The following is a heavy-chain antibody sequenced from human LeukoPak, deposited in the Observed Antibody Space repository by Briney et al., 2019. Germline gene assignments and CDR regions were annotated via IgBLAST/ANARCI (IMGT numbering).Heavy chain of an antibody. Sequence: SVKVSCKASGGTFSSYAISWVRQAPGQGLECMGGIIPIFGTANYAQKFQGRVTINTDESTSTAYMELSSLRSEDTAVYYCARGTPLYFDYWGQGTLVTVSS. CDR1: GGTFSSYA. J-gene: IGHJ4*02. CDR3: ARGTPLYFDY. CDR2: IIPIFGTA. V-gene: IGHV1-69*05.